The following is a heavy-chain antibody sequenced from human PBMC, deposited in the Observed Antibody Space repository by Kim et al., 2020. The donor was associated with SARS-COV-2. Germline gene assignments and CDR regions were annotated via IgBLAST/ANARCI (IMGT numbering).Heavy chain of an antibody. Sequence: GGSLRLSCAASGFTFSSYAMHWVRQAPGKGLEWVAVISYDGSNKYYADSVKGRFTISRDNSKNTLYLQMNSLRAEDTAVYYCARDGAAVTTSCVDYWGQGTLATVSS. J-gene: IGHJ4*02. CDR2: ISYDGSNK. V-gene: IGHV3-30*04. D-gene: IGHD4-17*01. CDR1: GFTFSSYA. CDR3: ARDGAAVTTSCVDY.